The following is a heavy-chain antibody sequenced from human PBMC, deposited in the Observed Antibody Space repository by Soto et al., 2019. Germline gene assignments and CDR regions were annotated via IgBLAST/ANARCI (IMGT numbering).Heavy chain of an antibody. D-gene: IGHD6-19*01. J-gene: IGHJ1*01. V-gene: IGHV3-23*01. CDR2: ISGSGGST. Sequence: SCKASGYTFTSYYMHWVRQAPGKGLEWVSAISGSGGSTYYADSVKGRFTISRDNSKNTLYLQMNSLRAEDTAVYYCAKDRQWLVQVEYFQHWGQGTLVTVSS. CDR1: GYTFTSYY. CDR3: AKDRQWLVQVEYFQH.